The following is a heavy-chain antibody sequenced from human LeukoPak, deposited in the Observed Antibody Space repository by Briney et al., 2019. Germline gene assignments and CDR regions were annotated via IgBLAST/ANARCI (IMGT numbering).Heavy chain of an antibody. V-gene: IGHV3-64D*09. CDR3: VKGHYDSSGYLDF. D-gene: IGHD3-22*01. J-gene: IGHJ4*02. CDR1: GFTFSAYA. Sequence: GGPLRLSCSAPGFTFSAYASHWVRQAPGKGLECVSCISSNAVRIYYADSVKGRFTISRNNSKRTVHLQMSSLRAEDKAMFYCVKGHYDSSGYLDFWGQGTLVTVSS. CDR2: ISSNAVRI.